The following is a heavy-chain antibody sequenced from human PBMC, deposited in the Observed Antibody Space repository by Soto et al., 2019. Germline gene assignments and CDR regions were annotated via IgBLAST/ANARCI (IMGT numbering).Heavy chain of an antibody. Sequence: QVQLVQSGAEVQKPGSSVKVSCKASGGTFSSYTINWVRQAPGQGLEWMGGIIPIFDTANYAQKFQGRVTITADESTSTSYMEVSSLRSEDTAVYYCARNGTLTGYSYGMDVWGQGTTVTVSS. D-gene: IGHD1-1*01. CDR2: IIPIFDTA. CDR3: ARNGTLTGYSYGMDV. CDR1: GGTFSSYT. J-gene: IGHJ6*02. V-gene: IGHV1-69*01.